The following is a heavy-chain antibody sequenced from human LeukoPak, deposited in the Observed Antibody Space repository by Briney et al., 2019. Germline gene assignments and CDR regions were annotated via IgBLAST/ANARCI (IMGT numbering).Heavy chain of an antibody. CDR3: ARDQEGFDY. CDR1: GYSFTSNY. J-gene: IGHJ4*02. V-gene: IGHV1-46*01. Sequence: ASVTVSCKVSGYSFTSNYIHWVRQAPGQGLEWMGMIYPRDGSTSYAQRFQDRVTVTRDTSTSTVHMELSGLRSEDTAVYYCARDQEGFDYWGQGTLVTVSS. CDR2: IYPRDGST.